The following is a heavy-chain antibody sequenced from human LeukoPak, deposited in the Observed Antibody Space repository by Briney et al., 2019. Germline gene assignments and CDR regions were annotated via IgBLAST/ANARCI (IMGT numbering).Heavy chain of an antibody. D-gene: IGHD3-16*01. CDR3: ARAPVGDYVWGSYNY. J-gene: IGHJ4*02. V-gene: IGHV4-39*07. CDR2: IYYSGST. Sequence: KPSETLSLTCTVSGGSISSSSYYWGWIRQPPGKGLEWIGSIYYSGSTYYNPSLKSRVTISVDTSKNQFSLKLSSVTAADTAVYYCARAPVGDYVWGSYNYWGQGTLVTVSS. CDR1: GGSISSSSYY.